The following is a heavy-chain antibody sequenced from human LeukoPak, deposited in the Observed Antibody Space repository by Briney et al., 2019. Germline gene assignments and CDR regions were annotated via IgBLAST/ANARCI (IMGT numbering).Heavy chain of an antibody. J-gene: IGHJ4*02. CDR3: ARGQQQLVDAFDY. V-gene: IGHV3-30-3*01. D-gene: IGHD6-13*01. Sequence: SGGSLRLSCAASGFTFSSYWMHWVRQAPGKGLEWVAVISYDGSNKYYADSVKGRFTISRDNSKNTLYLQMNSLRAEDTAVYYCARGQQQLVDAFDYWGQGTLVTVSS. CDR1: GFTFSSYW. CDR2: ISYDGSNK.